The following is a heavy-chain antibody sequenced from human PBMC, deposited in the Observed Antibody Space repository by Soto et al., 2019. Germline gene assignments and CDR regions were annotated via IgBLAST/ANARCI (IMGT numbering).Heavy chain of an antibody. CDR3: ASLGVGDWANYYYYYGMDV. Sequence: EVQLVESGGGLVQPGGSLRLSCTASGFNFSRFWTHWVRQVPGRGLVWVSHINSDGSRTSYADSVKGRFTISRDNAKNTLYLQMNSLRAEDTAVYYCASLGVGDWANYYYYYGMDVWGQGTTVTVSS. CDR1: GFNFSRFW. CDR2: INSDGSRT. J-gene: IGHJ6*02. V-gene: IGHV3-74*01. D-gene: IGHD2-21*02.